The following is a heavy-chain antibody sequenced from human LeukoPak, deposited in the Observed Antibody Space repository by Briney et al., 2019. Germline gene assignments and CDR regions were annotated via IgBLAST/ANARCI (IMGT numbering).Heavy chain of an antibody. D-gene: IGHD2-2*01. Sequence: PGGSLRLSCAASGFSFDDFAMHWVRQAPGKGLEWVSGITWNGGTIDYADSVKGRFTISRDNAKNSLYLQMNSLRAEDTAVYYCAKAPYCSSTTCYQDYWGQGTLVTVSS. J-gene: IGHJ4*02. V-gene: IGHV3-9*01. CDR2: ITWNGGTI. CDR3: AKAPYCSSTTCYQDY. CDR1: GFSFDDFA.